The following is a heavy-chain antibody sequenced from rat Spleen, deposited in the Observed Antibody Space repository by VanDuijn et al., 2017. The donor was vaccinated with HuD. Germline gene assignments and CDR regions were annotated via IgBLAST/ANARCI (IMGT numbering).Heavy chain of an antibody. V-gene: IGHV5-25*01. CDR2: ISTGAGNT. Sequence: EVQLVESGGGLVQPGRSIKLSCAASGFIFSNYYMAWVRQAPAKGLEWVASISTGAGNTYYRDSVKGRFTFSRDNARSTLNLQMDSLRSEDTAIYYCTRRGYLSDWYFDFWGPGTMVTVSS. CDR3: TRRGYLSDWYFDF. D-gene: IGHD4-4*01. CDR1: GFIFSNYY. J-gene: IGHJ1*01.